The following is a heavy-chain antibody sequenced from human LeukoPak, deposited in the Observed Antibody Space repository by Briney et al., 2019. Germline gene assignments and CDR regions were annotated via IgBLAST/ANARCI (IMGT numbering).Heavy chain of an antibody. CDR1: GFTFSDYY. Sequence: GGSLRLSCAASGFTFSDYYVTWIRQAPGKGLEWVSYISSSGSTIYYADSVKGRFTISRDNAKNSLYLQMNSLRAEDTAVYYCAKSGDTPIAGATKRPFDYWGQGTLVTVSS. J-gene: IGHJ4*02. CDR3: AKSGDTPIAGATKRPFDY. V-gene: IGHV3-11*01. D-gene: IGHD1-26*01. CDR2: ISSSGSTI.